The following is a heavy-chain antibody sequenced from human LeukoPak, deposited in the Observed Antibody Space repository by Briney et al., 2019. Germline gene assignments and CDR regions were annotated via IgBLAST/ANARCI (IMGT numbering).Heavy chain of an antibody. CDR2: IYYSGST. Sequence: SETLPLTCTVSGGSISSYYWSWIRQPPGKGLEWIGYIYYSGSTNYNPSLKSRVTISVDTSKNQFSLKLSSVTAADTAVYYCARDPRAAGHFDYWGQGTLVTVSS. CDR1: GGSISSYY. V-gene: IGHV4-59*01. CDR3: ARDPRAAGHFDY. J-gene: IGHJ4*02. D-gene: IGHD6-19*01.